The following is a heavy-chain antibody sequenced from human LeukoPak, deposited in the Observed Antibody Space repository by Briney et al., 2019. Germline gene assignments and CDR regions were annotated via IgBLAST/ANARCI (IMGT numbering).Heavy chain of an antibody. V-gene: IGHV4-59*01. D-gene: IGHD3-3*01. CDR3: ARDSAYDFWSGPYYMDV. Sequence: SETLSLTCTVSGGSISSYYWSWIRQPPGKGLEWIGYIYYSGSTNYNPSLKSRVTISVDTSKNQFSLKPSSVTAADTAVYYCARDSAYDFWSGPYYMDVWGKGTTVTVSS. CDR2: IYYSGST. J-gene: IGHJ6*03. CDR1: GGSISSYY.